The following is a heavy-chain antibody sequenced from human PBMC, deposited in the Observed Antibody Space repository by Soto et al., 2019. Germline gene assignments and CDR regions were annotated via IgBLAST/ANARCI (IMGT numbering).Heavy chain of an antibody. V-gene: IGHV3-73*01. Sequence: EVQLVESGGGLVQPGGSLKLSCAASGFTFSGSAIHWVRQASGKGLEWVGRIRSKANSYATAYGASVKGRFTVSRDDSENTAYLQLNGLKKEETAVYYSTSRVVPTSGGFIVHDFAYWGRGPRATVSS. CDR2: IRSKANSYAT. J-gene: IGHJ4*02. CDR3: TSRVVPTSGGFIVHDFAY. D-gene: IGHD3-16*02. CDR1: GFTFSGSA.